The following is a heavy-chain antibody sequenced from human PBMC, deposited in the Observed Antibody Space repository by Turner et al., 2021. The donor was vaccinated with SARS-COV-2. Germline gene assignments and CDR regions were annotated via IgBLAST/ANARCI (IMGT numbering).Heavy chain of an antibody. D-gene: IGHD3-10*01. CDR2: ISSSGGTT. Sequence: EVHLLESGGGLVPPGGSLRLSCAASGFTFSNSAMSWVRQAPGKGLEWVSTISSSGGTTYSAASVKGRFTISRDNSKNTLYLQMNSLRAGDTALYYCANVGSYFFDYWGQGTLVTVSS. V-gene: IGHV3-23*01. J-gene: IGHJ4*02. CDR1: GFTFSNSA. CDR3: ANVGSYFFDY.